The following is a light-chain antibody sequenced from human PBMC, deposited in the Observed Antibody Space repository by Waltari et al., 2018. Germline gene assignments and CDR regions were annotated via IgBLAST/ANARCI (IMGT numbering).Light chain of an antibody. J-gene: IGKJ4*01. CDR2: GAA. Sequence: EIVLTQSPDTLSLSPGDIATLSCRASQSVSSSYLACYQQRPGQAPRLLIYGAASRATGIPDRFSGSGSGTDFTLTIRRLEPEDFAVYYCQQYVSSPLTFGGGTKVEIK. V-gene: IGKV3-20*01. CDR1: QSVSSSY. CDR3: QQYVSSPLT.